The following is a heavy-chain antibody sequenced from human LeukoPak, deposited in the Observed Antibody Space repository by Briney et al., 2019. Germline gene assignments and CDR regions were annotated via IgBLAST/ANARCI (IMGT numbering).Heavy chain of an antibody. CDR2: ILPDGSQK. CDR3: GRLAHNAWYAIDF. V-gene: IGHV3-7*01. J-gene: IGHJ4*02. Sequence: GGSLRLSCAASGLTFRLYGMHWVRQAPGKGLEWLANILPDGSQKYYVDSVKGRFTISRDNPKNSLYLQINNLRAEDTAVYYCGRLAHNAWYAIDFWGQGTLVTVSS. D-gene: IGHD2-2*01. CDR1: GLTFRLYG.